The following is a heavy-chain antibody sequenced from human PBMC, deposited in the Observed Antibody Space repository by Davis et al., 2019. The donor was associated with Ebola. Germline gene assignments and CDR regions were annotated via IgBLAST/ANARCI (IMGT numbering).Heavy chain of an antibody. CDR2: INHSGST. CDR1: GGSFSGYY. Sequence: MPSETLSLTCAVYGGSFSGYYWSWIRQPPGKGLEWIGEINHSGSTNYNPSLKSRVTISVDTSKNQFSLKLSSVTAADTAVYYCARDSRPWKYAMDVWGQGTTVIVSS. J-gene: IGHJ6*02. D-gene: IGHD6-13*01. V-gene: IGHV4-34*01. CDR3: ARDSRPWKYAMDV.